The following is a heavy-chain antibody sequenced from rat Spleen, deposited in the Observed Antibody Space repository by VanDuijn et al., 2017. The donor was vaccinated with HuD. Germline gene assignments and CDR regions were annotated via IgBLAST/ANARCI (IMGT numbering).Heavy chain of an antibody. V-gene: IGHV5-31*01. J-gene: IGHJ4*01. D-gene: IGHD1-12*02. CDR3: TRGDYDGSYYYHYVMDA. CDR2: ITNTGGST. CDR1: GFTFNNYW. Sequence: EVQLVESGGGLVQPGRSLKLSCVASGFTFNNYWMTWIRQAPGKGLEWVASITNTGGSTYYPDSVKGRFTISRDNAKSTLFLQMNSLRSEDTATYYCTRGDYDGSYYYHYVMDAWGQGASVTVSS.